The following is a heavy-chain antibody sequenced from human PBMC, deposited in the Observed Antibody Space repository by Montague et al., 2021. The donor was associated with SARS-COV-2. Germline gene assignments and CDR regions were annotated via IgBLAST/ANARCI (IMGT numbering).Heavy chain of an antibody. CDR1: GDSVSSNSGS. Sequence: CAISGDSVSSNSGSWNWIRQSPSRGLEWLGRTYYRSKWYNDYSVSVESRITINPDTSENQFSLQLNSVTPEDTAMYYCTYHSGSYVWFDPWGQGILVIVSS. V-gene: IGHV6-1*01. J-gene: IGHJ5*02. D-gene: IGHD1-26*01. CDR3: TYHSGSYVWFDP. CDR2: TYYRSKWYN.